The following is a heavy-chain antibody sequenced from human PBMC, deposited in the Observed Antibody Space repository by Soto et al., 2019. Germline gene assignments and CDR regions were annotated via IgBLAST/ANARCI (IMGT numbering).Heavy chain of an antibody. CDR1: GGSISSYY. J-gene: IGHJ6*02. CDR2: IYYSGST. V-gene: IGHV4-59*01. Sequence: PSETLSLTCTVSGGSISSYYWSWIRQPPGKGLEWIGYIYYSGSTNYNPSLKSRVTISVDTSKNQFSLKLSSVTAADTAVYYCAGVGSTMARGRYYYGMDVWGQGTTVTVSS. CDR3: AGVGSTMARGRYYYGMDV. D-gene: IGHD3-10*01.